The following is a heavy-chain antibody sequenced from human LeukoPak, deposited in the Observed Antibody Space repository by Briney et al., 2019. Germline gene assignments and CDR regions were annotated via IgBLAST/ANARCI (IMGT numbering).Heavy chain of an antibody. D-gene: IGHD3-22*01. V-gene: IGHV4-38-2*02. J-gene: IGHJ4*02. CDR2: IYHSGST. CDR3: ARDIYYYDSSGYTFFDY. Sequence: SETLSLTCTVSGYSISSGYYWGWIRQPPGKGLEWIGSIYHSGSTYYNPSLKSRVTISVDTSKNQFSLKLSSVTAADTAVYYCARDIYYYDSSGYTFFDYWGQGTLVTVSS. CDR1: GYSISSGYY.